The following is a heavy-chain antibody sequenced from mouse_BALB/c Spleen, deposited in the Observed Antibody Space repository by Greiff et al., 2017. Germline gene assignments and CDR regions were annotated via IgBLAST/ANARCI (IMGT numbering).Heavy chain of an antibody. CDR3: ARWDYGYDGGFAY. CDR1: GFTFSSFG. D-gene: IGHD2-2*01. Sequence: DVMLVESGGGLVQPGGSRKLSCAASGFTFSSFGMHWVRQAPEKGLEWVAYISSGSSTIYYADTVKGRFTISRDNPKNTLFLQMTSLRSEDTAMYYCARWDYGYDGGFAYWGQGTLVTVSA. CDR2: ISSGSSTI. J-gene: IGHJ3*01. V-gene: IGHV5-17*02.